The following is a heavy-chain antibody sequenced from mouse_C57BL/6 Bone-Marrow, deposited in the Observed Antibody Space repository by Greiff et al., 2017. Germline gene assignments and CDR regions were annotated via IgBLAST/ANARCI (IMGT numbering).Heavy chain of an antibody. Sequence: VQLQQSGAELVRPGASVKLSCTASGFNIKDDYMHWVKQRPEQGLEWIGWIDPENGDTAYASKFQGKATITADTSSNTAYLQLSSLTSEDTAVYYCTNDYGPYYAMDYWGQGTSVTVSS. J-gene: IGHJ4*01. CDR2: IDPENGDT. V-gene: IGHV14-4*01. CDR3: TNDYGPYYAMDY. D-gene: IGHD1-1*01. CDR1: GFNIKDDY.